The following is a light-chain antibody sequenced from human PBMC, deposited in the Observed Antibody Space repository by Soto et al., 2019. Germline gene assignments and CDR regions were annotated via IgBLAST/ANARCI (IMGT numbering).Light chain of an antibody. Sequence: QSALTQPPSASGSPGQSVTTSCTGTSCDVGGYNYVSWYQQHPGKAPKLMIYEASERPSGVPDRFSGSKSSNTASLTVSGLQAEDEADYYCSSYAGSNNFVFGTGTKVTVL. CDR1: SCDVGGYNY. J-gene: IGLJ1*01. V-gene: IGLV2-8*01. CDR2: EAS. CDR3: SSYAGSNNFV.